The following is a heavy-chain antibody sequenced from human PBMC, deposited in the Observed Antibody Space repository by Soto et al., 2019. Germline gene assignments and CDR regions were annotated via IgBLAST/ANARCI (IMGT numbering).Heavy chain of an antibody. CDR2: ISSSSSYI. CDR3: ARDNGSYGKAWFDP. D-gene: IGHD1-26*01. CDR1: GFTFSSYS. J-gene: IGHJ5*02. V-gene: IGHV3-21*01. Sequence: EVQLVESGGGLVKPGGSLRLSCAASGFTFSSYSMNWVRQAPGKGLEWVSSISSSSSYIYYADSVKGRFTISRDNAKNSLYLQMNSLRAEDTAVYYCARDNGSYGKAWFDPWGQGTLVTVSS.